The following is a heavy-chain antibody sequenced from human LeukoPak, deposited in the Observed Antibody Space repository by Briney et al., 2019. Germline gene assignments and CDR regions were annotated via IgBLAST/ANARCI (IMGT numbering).Heavy chain of an antibody. J-gene: IGHJ4*02. Sequence: GGSLRLSCAASGFTFSDYYMSWIRQVPGKGLEWVSYISSSGSTIYYADSVKGRFTISRDNAKNSLYLQMNSLRAEDTAVYYCAKDLPRDPANYWGQGTLVTVSS. CDR3: AKDLPRDPANY. CDR1: GFTFSDYY. V-gene: IGHV3-11*01. CDR2: ISSSGSTI. D-gene: IGHD3-10*01.